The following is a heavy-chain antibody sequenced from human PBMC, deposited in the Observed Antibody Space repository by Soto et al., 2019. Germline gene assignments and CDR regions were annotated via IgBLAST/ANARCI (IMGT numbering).Heavy chain of an antibody. V-gene: IGHV3-74*01. CDR1: GLTFNRYW. Sequence: DVQLVETGGGVVPPGGSLRLSCAASGLTFNRYWMHWVRHAPGKGLVWVSHINTDGSNTNYADSVKGRFTISRDKAKSTLFLQMNSLRDEDTAGYYCARECCSGGNCYTYYFDPWGQGIPVTVAS. J-gene: IGHJ5*02. D-gene: IGHD2-15*01. CDR2: INTDGSNT. CDR3: ARECCSGGNCYTYYFDP.